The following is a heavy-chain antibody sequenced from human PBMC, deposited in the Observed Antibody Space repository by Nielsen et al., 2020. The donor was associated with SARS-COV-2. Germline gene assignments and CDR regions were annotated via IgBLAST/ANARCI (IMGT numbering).Heavy chain of an antibody. CDR1: GFTFNIYA. CDR3: ARMGGYSSSWYGGDY. Sequence: GGSLKLSCAASGFTFNIYAMAWVRRAPGRGLQWVTGVSSSGGSTYYADSVKGRFTISRDNSKNTLYLQMNSLRAEDTAVYYCARMGGYSSSWYGGDYWGQGTLVTVSS. J-gene: IGHJ4*02. CDR2: VSSSGGST. D-gene: IGHD6-13*01. V-gene: IGHV3-23*01.